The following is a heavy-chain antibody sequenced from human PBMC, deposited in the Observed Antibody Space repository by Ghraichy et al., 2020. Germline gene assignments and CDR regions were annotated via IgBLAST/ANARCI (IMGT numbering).Heavy chain of an antibody. J-gene: IGHJ1*01. V-gene: IGHV4-34*01. Sequence: SETLSLTCAVYGGSFSGYYWSWIRQPPGKGLEWIGEINHSGSTNYNPSLKSRVTISVDTSKNQFSLKLSSVTAADTAVYYCARGIEYCSSTSCYTLYFQHWGQGTLVTVSS. D-gene: IGHD2-2*02. CDR2: INHSGST. CDR1: GGSFSGYY. CDR3: ARGIEYCSSTSCYTLYFQH.